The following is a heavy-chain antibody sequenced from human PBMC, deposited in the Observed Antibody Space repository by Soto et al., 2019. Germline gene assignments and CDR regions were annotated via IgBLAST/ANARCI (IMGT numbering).Heavy chain of an antibody. V-gene: IGHV1-3*01. Sequence: QVQLVQSGAEVKKPGASVKVSCKASGYTFTSYAMHWVRQAPGQRLEWMGWINAGNGNTKYSQKFQGRVTITRDTSASTAYIELSSLRSEDTAVYYCARVTPMVREFDYWGQGTLVTVSS. CDR3: ARVTPMVREFDY. CDR1: GYTFTSYA. CDR2: INAGNGNT. D-gene: IGHD3-10*01. J-gene: IGHJ4*02.